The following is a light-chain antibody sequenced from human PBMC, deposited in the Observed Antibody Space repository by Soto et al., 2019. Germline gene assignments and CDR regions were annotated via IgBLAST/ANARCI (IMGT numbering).Light chain of an antibody. CDR2: DAS. Sequence: EIVLTQSPATLSLSPGERASLSCRASQSFSSYLAWYQQKPGQAPRLLIYDASNRATGIPARFSGSGSGTDFTLTISILEPEDFAVYYCQQHSSWALITFGQGTRVEIK. CDR1: QSFSSY. V-gene: IGKV3-11*01. CDR3: QQHSSWALIT. J-gene: IGKJ5*01.